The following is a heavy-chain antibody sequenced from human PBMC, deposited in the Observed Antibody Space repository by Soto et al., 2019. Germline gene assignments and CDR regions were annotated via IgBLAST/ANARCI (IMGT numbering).Heavy chain of an antibody. D-gene: IGHD3-22*01. J-gene: IGHJ4*02. Sequence: QLQLQESGPGLVKPSETLSLTCTVSGGSISSSSYYWGWIRQPPGKGLEWIGTIYYSGSTYYYSGSTYYNPSLKSRVTISVDTSKNQFSLNLSSVTAADTAVYYCASRYYYDSSGYYAEVAFWGQGTLVTVSS. CDR1: GGSISSSSYY. CDR3: ASRYYYDSSGYYAEVAF. CDR2: IYYSGSTYYYSGST. V-gene: IGHV4-39*01.